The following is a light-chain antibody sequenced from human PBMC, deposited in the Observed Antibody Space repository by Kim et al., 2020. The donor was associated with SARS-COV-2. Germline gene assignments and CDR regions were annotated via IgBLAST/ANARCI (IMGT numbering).Light chain of an antibody. Sequence: EIVLTQSPGTLSLSPGERATLSCRASQRVRSSYLAWYQQKPGQAPRLLIYDTSSRATGIPDRFSGSGSGTDFTLTISRLEPEDFAVYYYQQYGTSPETFGQGTKVDIK. CDR3: QQYGTSPET. CDR2: DTS. J-gene: IGKJ1*01. V-gene: IGKV3-20*01. CDR1: QRVRSSY.